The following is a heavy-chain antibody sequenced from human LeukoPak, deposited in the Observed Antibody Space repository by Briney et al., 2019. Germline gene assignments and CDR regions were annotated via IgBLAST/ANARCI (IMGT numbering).Heavy chain of an antibody. CDR1: GGSISSYY. Sequence: SETLSLTCTVSGGSISSYYWSWIRQPPGKGLEWIGYIFYSGSTNYNPSLKSRVTISVDTSKNQFPLKLSSVTAADTAVYYCARYYSDIGAFDIWGQGTMVTVSS. J-gene: IGHJ3*02. D-gene: IGHD4-17*01. CDR2: IFYSGST. V-gene: IGHV4-59*01. CDR3: ARYYSDIGAFDI.